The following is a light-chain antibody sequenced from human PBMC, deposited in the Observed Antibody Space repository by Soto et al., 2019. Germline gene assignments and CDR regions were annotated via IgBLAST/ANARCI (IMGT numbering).Light chain of an antibody. J-gene: IGKJ1*01. CDR1: QIVLYSSNKNY. Sequence: DIVMTQSPDSLAVSLGERATINCTSSQIVLYSSNKNYFAWFQQKPGQPPKLLIYWASTRGSGYADRLRGSGSGKGLPLPSRSSQAQEVAVSYCLQYYSTPWTFGQGTKVEIK. CDR2: WAS. V-gene: IGKV4-1*01. CDR3: LQYYSTPWT.